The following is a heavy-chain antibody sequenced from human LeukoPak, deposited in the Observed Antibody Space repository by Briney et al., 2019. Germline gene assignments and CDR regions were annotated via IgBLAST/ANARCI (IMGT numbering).Heavy chain of an antibody. Sequence: GGSLRLSCAASGFTFSSYSMNWVRQAPGKGLEWVSSISSSSSYIYYADSMKGRFTISRDDAKNSLYLQMNSLRAEDTAVYYCARDNVAMVRGVNANFDAFDIWGQGTMVTVSS. CDR1: GFTFSSYS. J-gene: IGHJ3*02. D-gene: IGHD3-10*01. CDR2: ISSSSSYI. V-gene: IGHV3-21*01. CDR3: ARDNVAMVRGVNANFDAFDI.